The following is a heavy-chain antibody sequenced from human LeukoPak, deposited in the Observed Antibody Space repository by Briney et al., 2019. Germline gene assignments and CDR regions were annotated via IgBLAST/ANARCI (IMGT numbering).Heavy chain of an antibody. V-gene: IGHV4-61*09. CDR3: ARFSDFWSGYGTHALHI. Sequence: SETLPLTCTVSVGYISRGRLYWSWIRPPAGEGLEWVGHIYTSERTNYNPSLKSRLTISIDTSKNHFYPRLSYGPGAGPAVLYWARFSDFWSGYGTHALHIWGQGTMVTVSS. D-gene: IGHD3-3*01. CDR1: VGYISRGRLY. J-gene: IGHJ3*02. CDR2: IYTSERT.